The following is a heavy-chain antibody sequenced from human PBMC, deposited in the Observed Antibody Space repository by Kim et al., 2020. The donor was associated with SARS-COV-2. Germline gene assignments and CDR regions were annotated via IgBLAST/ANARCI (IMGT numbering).Heavy chain of an antibody. J-gene: IGHJ5*02. CDR3: ARAGVGATKWFDP. V-gene: IGHV3-72*01. Sequence: YDASVKGRFTISKDDSNDSDYLQMNSLKTEDTAVYYCARAGVGATKWFDPWGQGTLVSVSS. D-gene: IGHD1-26*01.